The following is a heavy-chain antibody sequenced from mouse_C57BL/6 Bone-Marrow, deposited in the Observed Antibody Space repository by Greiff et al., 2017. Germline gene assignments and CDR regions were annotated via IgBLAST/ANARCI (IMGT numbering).Heavy chain of an antibody. V-gene: IGHV5-6*01. CDR2: ISSGGSYT. CDR1: GFTFSSYG. CDR3: ARHEITTVVATYHFDN. D-gene: IGHD1-1*01. J-gene: IGHJ2*02. Sequence: EVKLVESGGDLVKPGGSLKLSCAASGFTFSSYGMSWVRQTPDKRLEWVATISSGGSYTYYPDSVKGRFTISRDNAKNTLYLQMSSLKSKDTAMYYCARHEITTVVATYHFDNRGQGASLTVSS.